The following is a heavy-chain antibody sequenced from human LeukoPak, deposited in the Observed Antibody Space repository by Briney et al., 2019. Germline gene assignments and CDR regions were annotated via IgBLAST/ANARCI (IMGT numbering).Heavy chain of an antibody. J-gene: IGHJ4*02. CDR1: GGSISSGGYY. D-gene: IGHD1-26*01. V-gene: IGHV4-31*03. Sequence: PSQTLSLTCTVSGGSISSGGYYWSWIRQHPGKGLEWIGYIYYSGSTYYNPSLKSRVTISVDTSKNQFSLKLSSVTAADTAVYYCAREEGSGSYPDYWGQGTLVTVSS. CDR3: AREEGSGSYPDY. CDR2: IYYSGST.